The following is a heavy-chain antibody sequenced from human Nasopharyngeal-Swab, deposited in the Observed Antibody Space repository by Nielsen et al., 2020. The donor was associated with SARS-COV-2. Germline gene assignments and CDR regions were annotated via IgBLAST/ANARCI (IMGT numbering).Heavy chain of an antibody. CDR3: TTDFYFDY. CDR2: IGDKDHNYAT. V-gene: IGHV3-73*01. Sequence: GESLKISCAASRFILSASAIHCVRQASGTGLESVGRIGDKDHNYATTYGASVQGRFTISRDDSKNTAFLQMDSLKTEDTALYYCTTDFYFDYWGQGTLVTVSS. CDR1: RFILSASA. J-gene: IGHJ4*02.